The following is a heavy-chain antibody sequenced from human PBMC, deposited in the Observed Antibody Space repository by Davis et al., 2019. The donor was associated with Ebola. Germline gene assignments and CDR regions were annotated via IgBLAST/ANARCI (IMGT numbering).Heavy chain of an antibody. CDR2: ISGSGIST. CDR1: GFTFSSYA. V-gene: IGHV3-23*01. D-gene: IGHD3-16*01. CDR3: AKGGTLADGLDD. J-gene: IGHJ4*02. Sequence: GESLKISCAASGFTFSSYAMSWVRQAPGKGLEWVSGISGSGISTYCADSVKGRSTISRDNSKNTVYLQMDSLRAEDTAIYYCAKGGTLADGLDDWGQGTLVTVSS.